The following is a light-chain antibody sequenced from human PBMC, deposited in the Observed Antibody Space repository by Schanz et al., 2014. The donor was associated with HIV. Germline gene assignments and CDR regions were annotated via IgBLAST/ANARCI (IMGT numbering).Light chain of an antibody. V-gene: IGKV3-15*01. J-gene: IGKJ1*01. CDR3: QQYNKWPWT. CDR1: QSVGTI. Sequence: EVVMTQSPATLSVSPGERATLSCRASQSVGTILAWYQQKPGQAPRLLIYGASTRATGIPDRFSVSESGTEFTLTISSLQSEDFAVYYCQQYNKWPWTFGQGTKVEIK. CDR2: GAS.